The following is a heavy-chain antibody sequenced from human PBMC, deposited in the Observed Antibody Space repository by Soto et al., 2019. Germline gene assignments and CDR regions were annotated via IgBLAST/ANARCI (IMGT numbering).Heavy chain of an antibody. J-gene: IGHJ4*02. CDR1: GGTFSSYA. D-gene: IGHD5-12*01. V-gene: IGHV1-69*01. CDR3: ATKPKEHSGYDFDY. Sequence: QVQLVQPGAEVKKPGSSVKVSCKASGGTFSSYAISWVRQAPGQGLEWMGGIIPIFGTANYAQKFQGRVKITADESTSTAYMELSSMRSEDTAVYYCATKPKEHSGYDFDYWGQGTLVTVSS. CDR2: IIPIFGTA.